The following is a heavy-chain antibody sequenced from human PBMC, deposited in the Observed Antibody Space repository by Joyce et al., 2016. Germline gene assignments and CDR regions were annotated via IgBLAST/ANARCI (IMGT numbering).Heavy chain of an antibody. J-gene: IGHJ4*02. CDR1: GFTFSSYA. D-gene: IGHD2-21*02. V-gene: IGHV3-30*04. CDR2: ISYDGRNK. Sequence: QVQLVESGGGVVQPGRSLRIACAASGFTFSSYAMHWVRQAPGKGLEWVAVISYDGRNKYYADSVKGRFTSSRDNSKNTVYLQMNSLKAEDTAVFYCAKGVVVTAIRLDYWGQGTLVTVSS. CDR3: AKGVVVTAIRLDY.